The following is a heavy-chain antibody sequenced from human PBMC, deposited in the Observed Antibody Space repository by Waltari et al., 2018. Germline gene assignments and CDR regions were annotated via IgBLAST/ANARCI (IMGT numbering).Heavy chain of an antibody. D-gene: IGHD3-16*02. J-gene: IGHJ4*02. CDR1: GLSIRGYT. V-gene: IGHV1-69*12. CDR2: FIPLSGSQ. CDR3: ARGYRYDSSERFYLDY. Sequence: QVQLAQSGAEVKSPGSSVTISCKASGLSIRGYTSSWVRQAPGRGLEWMGGFIPLSGSQIYTQKFQGRLTITADGSTRTTVMELRNLKYEDTAVYFCARGYRYDSSERFYLDYWGQGTPVIVSS.